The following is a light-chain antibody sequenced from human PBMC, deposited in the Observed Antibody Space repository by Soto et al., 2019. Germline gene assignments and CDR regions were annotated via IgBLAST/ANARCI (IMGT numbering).Light chain of an antibody. CDR3: QQFNSL. J-gene: IGKJ5*01. CDR2: GAS. Sequence: EIVLTQSPGTLSVSPGERATLSCRASQSVSSSYLAWYQQKPGQAPRLLIYGASSRATGIPDRFSGSGSGTDFTLTISRLEPEDFATYYCQQFNSLFGQGTRLEIK. CDR1: QSVSSSY. V-gene: IGKV3-20*01.